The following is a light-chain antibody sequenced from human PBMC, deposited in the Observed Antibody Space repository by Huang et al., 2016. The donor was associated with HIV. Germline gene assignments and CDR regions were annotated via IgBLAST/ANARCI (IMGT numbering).Light chain of an antibody. CDR2: ATS. CDR1: QRVRDN. J-gene: IGKJ4*01. CDR3: RQYESWPPLT. Sequence: EIVMTQSPDTLSVSPGGRAILSCRASQRVRDNLAWYQQKPVQAPRLLLHATSTRAACVPARISGSGCGTEFTLTISSLQSEDYGVYYCRQYESWPPLTFGGGTKVEIK. V-gene: IGKV3-15*01.